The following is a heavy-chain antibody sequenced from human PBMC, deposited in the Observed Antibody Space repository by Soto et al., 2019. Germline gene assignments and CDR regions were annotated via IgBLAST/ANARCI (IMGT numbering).Heavy chain of an antibody. CDR3: ARVNFILIENYFYAVDV. CDR2: IFSDDDK. J-gene: IGHJ6*02. V-gene: IGHV2-26*01. CDR1: GFSLSNVRMG. Sequence: QVTLKESGPVLVKPTETLTLTCTVSGFSLSNVRMGVSWIRQPPGKALEWLAHIFSDDDKSYNTSLKSRLTISKDTSRSQVVLTMNNMDPVDTATYFCARVNFILIENYFYAVDVWGQGTTVTVSS. D-gene: IGHD2-8*01.